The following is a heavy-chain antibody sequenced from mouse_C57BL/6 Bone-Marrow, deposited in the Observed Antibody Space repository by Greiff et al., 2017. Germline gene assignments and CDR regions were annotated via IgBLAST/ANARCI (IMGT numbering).Heavy chain of an antibody. V-gene: IGHV1-66*01. Sequence: QVQLQQSGPELVKPGASVKISCKASGYSFTSYYIHWVKQRPGQGLEWIGWIYPGSGNTKYNEKFKGKATLTADTSSSTAYMQLSSLTSEDSAVYYCARRAYYDGSSPYYFDYWGQGTTLTVSS. J-gene: IGHJ2*01. CDR3: ARRAYYDGSSPYYFDY. CDR2: IYPGSGNT. CDR1: GYSFTSYY. D-gene: IGHD1-1*01.